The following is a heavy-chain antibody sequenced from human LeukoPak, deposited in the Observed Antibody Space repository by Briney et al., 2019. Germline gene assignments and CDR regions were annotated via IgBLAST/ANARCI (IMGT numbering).Heavy chain of an antibody. D-gene: IGHD3-22*01. Sequence: PSETLSLTCTVSGGSISSYYWSWIRQPPGKGLEWIGYIYYSGSTNYNPSLKSRVTISVDTSKNQFSLKLSSVTAADTAVYYCARDPYDSSGFRAFDIWGQGTMVTVSS. CDR1: GGSISSYY. V-gene: IGHV4-59*01. CDR2: IYYSGST. CDR3: ARDPYDSSGFRAFDI. J-gene: IGHJ3*02.